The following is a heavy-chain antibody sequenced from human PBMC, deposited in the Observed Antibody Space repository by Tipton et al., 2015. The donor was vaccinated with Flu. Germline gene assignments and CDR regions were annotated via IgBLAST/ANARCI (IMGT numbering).Heavy chain of an antibody. D-gene: IGHD3-22*01. CDR2: IYSGGST. Sequence: SLRLSCAASGFTVSSNYMSWVRQAPGKGLVWVSGIYSGGSTYYADSVKGRLTISRDNSKNTLYLQMNSMRAEDTAVYYCARRSRGYMPRGSFDFWGQGAMVTVPS. CDR3: ARRSRGYMPRGSFDF. J-gene: IGHJ3*01. CDR1: GFTVSSNY. V-gene: IGHV3-53*01.